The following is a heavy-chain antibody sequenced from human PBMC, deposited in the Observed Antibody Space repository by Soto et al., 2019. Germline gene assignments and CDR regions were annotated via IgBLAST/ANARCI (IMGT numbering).Heavy chain of an antibody. J-gene: IGHJ4*02. CDR1: GNTFNNYY. CDR3: ARDLVPAYSGYSEY. CDR2: INPSGGHT. V-gene: IGHV1-46*02. D-gene: IGHD5-12*01. Sequence: VNLSCKASGNTFNNYYIHWVRQPPGQGLEWMGTINPSGGHTTYSQKFQGRVTMTTDTSTGTAYMELRSLKSDDTAVYYCARDLVPAYSGYSEYWGRGTLVTGSS.